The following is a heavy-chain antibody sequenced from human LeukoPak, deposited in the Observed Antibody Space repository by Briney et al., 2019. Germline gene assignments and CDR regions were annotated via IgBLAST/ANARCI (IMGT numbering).Heavy chain of an antibody. CDR1: GFTFSSYA. J-gene: IGHJ6*02. Sequence: PGRSLRLSCAASGFTFSSYAMHWVRQAPGKGLEWVAVISYDGSNKYYADSVKGRFTISRDNSKNTLYLQMNSLRAEDTAVYYCARLIEAGATINEDYYGMDVWGQGTTVTVSS. CDR3: ARLIEAGATINEDYYGMDV. CDR2: ISYDGSNK. V-gene: IGHV3-30-3*01. D-gene: IGHD5-12*01.